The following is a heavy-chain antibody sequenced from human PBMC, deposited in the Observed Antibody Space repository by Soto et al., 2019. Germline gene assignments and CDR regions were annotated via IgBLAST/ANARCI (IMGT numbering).Heavy chain of an antibody. Sequence: PGESLKISCKGSGYSFTSYCISWVRQIPGKGLEWMGRIDPSDSYTNYSPSFQGHVTISADKSISTAYLQWSSLKASDTAMYYCARWDIVVVPAAAYYYYYGMDVWGQGTTVTVSS. CDR3: ARWDIVVVPAAAYYYYYGMDV. J-gene: IGHJ6*02. CDR1: GYSFTSYC. D-gene: IGHD2-2*01. CDR2: IDPSDSYT. V-gene: IGHV5-10-1*01.